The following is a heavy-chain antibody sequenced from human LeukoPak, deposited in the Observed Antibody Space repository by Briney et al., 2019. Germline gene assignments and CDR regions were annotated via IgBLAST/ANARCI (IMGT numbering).Heavy chain of an antibody. CDR3: ARYRQLLWFGEPGFAFDI. V-gene: IGHV4-34*01. D-gene: IGHD3-10*01. CDR2: INHSGST. CDR1: GGSFSGYY. J-gene: IGHJ3*02. Sequence: SETLSLTCAVYGGSFSGYYWSWIRQPPGKGLEWIGEINHSGSTNYNPSLKSRVTISVDTSKNQFSLKLSSVTAADTAVYYCARYRQLLWFGEPGFAFDIWGQGTMVTVSS.